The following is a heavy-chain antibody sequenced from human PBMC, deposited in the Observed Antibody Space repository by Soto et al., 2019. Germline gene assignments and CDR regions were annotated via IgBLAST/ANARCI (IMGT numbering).Heavy chain of an antibody. CDR1: GGSFSGYY. Sequence: SETLSLTCAVYGGSFSGYYWSWIRQPPGKGLEWIGEINHSGSTNYNPSLKSRVTISVDTSKNQFSLKLSSVTAADTAVYYCAILSDLYFCCGYDGRQYQLYF. D-gene: IGHD3-3*01. V-gene: IGHV4-34*01. J-gene: IGHJ1*01. CDR2: INHSGST. CDR3: AILSDLYFCCGYDGRQYQLYF.